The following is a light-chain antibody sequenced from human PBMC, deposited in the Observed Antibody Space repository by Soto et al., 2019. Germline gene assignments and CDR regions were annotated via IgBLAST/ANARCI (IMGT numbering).Light chain of an antibody. J-gene: IGLJ1*01. V-gene: IGLV2-14*03. CDR3: CSYTSSSIPWD. Sequence: QSALTQPASVSGSPGQSITISCTGTSSDIGGYNYVSWYQQHPGEAPKLIIYDVSDRPSGVSNRLSASKSGNTASLTISGRQPEDEANYYCCSYTSSSIPWDFGPGTKVTVL. CDR2: DVS. CDR1: SSDIGGYNY.